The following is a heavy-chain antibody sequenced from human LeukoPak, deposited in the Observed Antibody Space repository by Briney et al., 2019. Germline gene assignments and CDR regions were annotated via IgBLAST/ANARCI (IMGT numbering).Heavy chain of an antibody. J-gene: IGHJ5*02. CDR1: GYTFTNYG. CDR3: ARDLRGYCSGTSCYRSLFDP. V-gene: IGHV1-18*01. CDR2: ISADNGNT. D-gene: IGHD2-2*01. Sequence: ASVKVSCKASGYTFTNYGISWVRQAPGQGLEWMGWISADNGNTNYAQKPQGRVTMTTDTSTNTAYMELRSLRSDDTAVYYCARDLRGYCSGTSCYRSLFDPWGQGTLVTVSS.